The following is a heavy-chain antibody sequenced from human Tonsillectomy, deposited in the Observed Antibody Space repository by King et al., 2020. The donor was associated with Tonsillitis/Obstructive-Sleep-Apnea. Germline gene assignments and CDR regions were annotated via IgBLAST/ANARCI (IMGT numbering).Heavy chain of an antibody. CDR1: GGSISSSSYY. D-gene: IGHD3-10*01. CDR2: IYYTGST. Sequence: QLQESGPGLVKPSETLSLTCTVSGGSISSSSYYWGWIRQPPGKGLEWIGTIYYTGSTDYSPSLKSRVTISVDTSKNQFSLKLSSVTAADTAVYYCARQAGDFDYWGQGTLVTVSS. J-gene: IGHJ4*02. CDR3: ARQAGDFDY. V-gene: IGHV4-39*01.